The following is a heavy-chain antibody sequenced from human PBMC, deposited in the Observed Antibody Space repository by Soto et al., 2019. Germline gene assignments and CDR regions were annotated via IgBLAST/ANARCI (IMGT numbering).Heavy chain of an antibody. D-gene: IGHD6-19*01. CDR1: GGSISSSNW. CDR3: ARTRDSSGWWDYYYGMDV. CDR2: IYHSGST. J-gene: IGHJ6*02. Sequence: QVQLQESGPGLVKPSGTLSLTCAVSGGSISSSNWWSWVRQPPGKGLEWIGEIYHSGSTNYNPSLKSRVTISVDKSKNQFSLKLSSRTAADTAVYYCARTRDSSGWWDYYYGMDVWGQGTTVTVSS. V-gene: IGHV4-4*02.